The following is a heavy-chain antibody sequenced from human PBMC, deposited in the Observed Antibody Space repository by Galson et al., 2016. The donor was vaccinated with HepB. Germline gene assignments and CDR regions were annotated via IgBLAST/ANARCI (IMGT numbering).Heavy chain of an antibody. Sequence: SLRLSCAASGFTFSSYAMSWVRQAPGKGLEWVSSISCDGGSTYYADSVKGRFTISSDNARNSLYLQMNSLRDEDTAVYYCTRVNYYGSGSFPNYFDQWGQGTLVTVSS. CDR1: GFTFSSYA. D-gene: IGHD3-10*01. J-gene: IGHJ4*02. CDR3: TRVNYYGSGSFPNYFDQ. V-gene: IGHV3-23*01. CDR2: ISCDGGST.